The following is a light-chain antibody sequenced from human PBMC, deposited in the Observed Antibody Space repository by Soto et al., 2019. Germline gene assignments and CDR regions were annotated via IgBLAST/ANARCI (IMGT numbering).Light chain of an antibody. CDR2: GAS. J-gene: IGKJ3*01. CDR1: QGVRGSH. V-gene: IGKV3-20*01. Sequence: EIVLRQSPSTLSLPPGERATLSCRASQGVRGSHLAWYQQKSCQAPRLLIYGASIMASGIPDRFTGSGYGKDFTFTITRLEPEDFAVYYCPQYADTPRTFGPGTKVDIK. CDR3: PQYADTPRT.